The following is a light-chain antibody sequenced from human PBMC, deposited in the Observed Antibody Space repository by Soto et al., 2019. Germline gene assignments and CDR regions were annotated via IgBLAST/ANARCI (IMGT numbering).Light chain of an antibody. CDR2: GTS. J-gene: IGKJ1*01. CDR1: QSVNSN. CDR3: QQYNNWPRT. V-gene: IGKV3-15*01. Sequence: EIVMTQSPATLSLSPGERVTLSCRASQSVNSNLAWYQQKAGQAPRLLIYGTSTRATGIPARFSGSGSGADFTLTISSLQFEDFAVYYCQQYNNWPRTFGQGTKVDIK.